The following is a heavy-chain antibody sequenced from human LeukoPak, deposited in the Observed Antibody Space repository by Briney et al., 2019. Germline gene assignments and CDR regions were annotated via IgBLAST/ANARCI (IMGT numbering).Heavy chain of an antibody. J-gene: IGHJ6*03. CDR2: ISSSSSTI. Sequence: GGSLRLSCAASGFTFSSYSMNWARQAPGKWLEWVSYISSSSSTIYHADSVKARFTISRDNAKNSLYLQMNSLRGEDTAVYYCAREYYDFWSGYANPYDYYYYYMDVWGKGTTVTVS. CDR3: AREYYDFWSGYANPYDYYYYYMDV. V-gene: IGHV3-48*01. D-gene: IGHD3-3*01. CDR1: GFTFSSYS.